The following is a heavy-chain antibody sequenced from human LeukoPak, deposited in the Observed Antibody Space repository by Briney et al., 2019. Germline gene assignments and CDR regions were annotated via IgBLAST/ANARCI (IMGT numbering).Heavy chain of an antibody. CDR3: ARDPPYSYGYVGIDY. Sequence: GASVKVSCKASGYTFTGYYMHWLRQAPGQGLEWMGWINPNSGGTNYAQKFQGRVTMTRDTSISTAYMELSRLRSDDTAVYYCARDPPYSYGYVGIDYWGQGTLVTVSS. D-gene: IGHD5-18*01. CDR2: INPNSGGT. J-gene: IGHJ4*02. CDR1: GYTFTGYY. V-gene: IGHV1-2*02.